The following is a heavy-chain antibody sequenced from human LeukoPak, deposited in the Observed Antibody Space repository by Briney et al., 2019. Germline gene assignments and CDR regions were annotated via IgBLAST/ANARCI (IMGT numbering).Heavy chain of an antibody. CDR3: TVTTRDYYYGMDV. V-gene: IGHV4-59*06. J-gene: IGHJ6*02. Sequence: SETLSLTCAVFDESFSSYFWNWIRQPPGKGLEWVGYINYSGTTYYDPSLKSRVTISVDKSKNQFSLKLNSVTAADTAVYYCTVTTRDYYYGMDVWGQGTTVTVSS. CDR2: INYSGTT. CDR1: DESFSSYF. D-gene: IGHD4-11*01.